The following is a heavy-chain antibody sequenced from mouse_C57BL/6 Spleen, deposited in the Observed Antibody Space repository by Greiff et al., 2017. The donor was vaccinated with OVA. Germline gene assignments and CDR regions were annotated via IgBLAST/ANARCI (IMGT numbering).Heavy chain of an antibody. J-gene: IGHJ3*01. CDR1: GYTFTSYG. CDR2: IYPRSGNT. CDR3: ARKDSSGYAY. Sequence: VQLKESGAELARPGASVKLSCKASGYTFTSYGISWVKQRTGQGLEWIGEIYPRSGNTYYNEKFKGKATLTADKSSSTAYMELRSLTSEDSAVYFCARKDSSGYAYWGQGTLVTVSA. D-gene: IGHD3-2*02. V-gene: IGHV1-81*01.